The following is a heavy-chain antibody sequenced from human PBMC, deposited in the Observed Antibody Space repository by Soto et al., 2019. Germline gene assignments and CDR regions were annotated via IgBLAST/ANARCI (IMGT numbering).Heavy chain of an antibody. J-gene: IGHJ6*02. V-gene: IGHV4-59*01. D-gene: IGHD2-15*01. CDR3: ARDWARTPYAMEV. Sequence: WSWIRQPPGKGLAWIGYINYRGSTQYNSSLKSRATISVDTSKNEFSLRLSSVTAADTAGFYCARDWARTPYAMEVWGPGTTVTVSS. CDR2: INYRGST.